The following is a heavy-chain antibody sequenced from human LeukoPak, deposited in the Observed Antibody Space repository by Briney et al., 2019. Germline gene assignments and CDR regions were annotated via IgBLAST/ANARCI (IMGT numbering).Heavy chain of an antibody. Sequence: ASVKVSCKASGYTFTSYGISWVRQAPGQGLEWMGWISAYNGNTNYAQKLQGRVTMTTDTSTSTAYMELRSLRSDDTAVYYCARDGGAPVEATFRYYYYYYMDVWGKGTTVTVSS. V-gene: IGHV1-18*01. D-gene: IGHD1-26*01. CDR3: ARDGGAPVEATFRYYYYYYMDV. CDR1: GYTFTSYG. CDR2: ISAYNGNT. J-gene: IGHJ6*03.